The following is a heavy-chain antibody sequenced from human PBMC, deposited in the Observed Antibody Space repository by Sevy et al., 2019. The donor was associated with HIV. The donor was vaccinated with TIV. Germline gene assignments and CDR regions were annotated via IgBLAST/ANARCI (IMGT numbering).Heavy chain of an antibody. CDR2: INPNSGGT. Sequence: ASVKVSCKASGYTFTGYYMHWVRQAPGQGLEWMGWINPNSGGTNYAQKFQGRVTMTRETSISTAYMELSRLRSDDTAVNYCARDTRLGYCSSTSLCRIYYYGSGRGLDAFDIWGQGTMVTVSS. CDR1: GYTFTGYY. V-gene: IGHV1-2*02. D-gene: IGHD2-2*01. J-gene: IGHJ3*02. CDR3: ARDTRLGYCSSTSLCRIYYYGSGRGLDAFDI.